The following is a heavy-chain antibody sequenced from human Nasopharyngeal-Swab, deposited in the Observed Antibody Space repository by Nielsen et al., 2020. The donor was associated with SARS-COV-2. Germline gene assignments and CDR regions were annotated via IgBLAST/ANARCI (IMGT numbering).Heavy chain of an antibody. CDR2: IVGSGDNSGSGGST. CDR1: GYSFRTYG. V-gene: IGHV3-23*01. Sequence: GESLKISCVASGYSFRTYGMSWVRQAPGKGLEWVAAIVGSGDNSGSGGSTYYADSVKGRFTISRDNSKNTLSLQMNSLRAEDTAVYYCAKDLRGPYFFWCQGTPVTVSS. CDR3: AKDLRGPYFF. D-gene: IGHD2/OR15-2a*01. J-gene: IGHJ4*02.